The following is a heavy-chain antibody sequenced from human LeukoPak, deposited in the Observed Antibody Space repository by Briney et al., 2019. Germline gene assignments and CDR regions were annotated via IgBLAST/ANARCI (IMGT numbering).Heavy chain of an antibody. J-gene: IGHJ6*02. D-gene: IGHD3-16*01. Sequence: GRSLRLSCAASGFTFSSYGMHWVRQAPGKGLEWVAVIWYDGGNKYYADSVKGRFTISRDNSKNTLYLQMNSQRAEDTAVYYCARDKLRLGELLSQYYYYGMDVWGQGTTVTVSS. V-gene: IGHV3-33*01. CDR3: ARDKLRLGELLSQYYYYGMDV. CDR2: IWYDGGNK. CDR1: GFTFSSYG.